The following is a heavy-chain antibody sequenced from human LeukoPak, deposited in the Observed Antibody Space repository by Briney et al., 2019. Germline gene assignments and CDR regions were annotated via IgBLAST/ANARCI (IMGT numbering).Heavy chain of an antibody. Sequence: ASVKVSCKASGYTFTSYGISWVRQAPGQGLEWMGWISAYIGNTNYAQKLQGRVTMTTDTSTSTAYMELRSLRAEDTAVYYCARGGEYFEAFDYWGQGTLVTVSS. D-gene: IGHD3-16*01. CDR3: ARGGEYFEAFDY. V-gene: IGHV1-18*01. CDR1: GYTFTSYG. J-gene: IGHJ4*02. CDR2: ISAYIGNT.